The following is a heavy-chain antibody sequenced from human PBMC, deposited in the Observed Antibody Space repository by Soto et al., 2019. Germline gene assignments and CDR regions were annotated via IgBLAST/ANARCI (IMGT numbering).Heavy chain of an antibody. V-gene: IGHV1-3*01. J-gene: IGHJ6*02. CDR3: RGEFCSGGGGPLYYGMDV. CDR2: INAGNGNT. CDR1: GYTFTSYA. Sequence: ASVKVSCKASGYTFTSYAMHWVRQAPGQRLEWMGWINAGNGNTKYSQKFQGRVTITRDTSASTAYMELSSLRSEDTAVYNWRGEFCSGGGGPLYYGMDVGGQGTRVTVSS. D-gene: IGHD2-15*01.